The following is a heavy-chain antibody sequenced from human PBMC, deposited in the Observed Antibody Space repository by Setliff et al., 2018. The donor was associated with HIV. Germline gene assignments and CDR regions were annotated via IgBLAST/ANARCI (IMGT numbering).Heavy chain of an antibody. D-gene: IGHD3-10*01. J-gene: IGHJ6*03. V-gene: IGHV7-4-1*02. CDR3: ARDESDSLYYKDYYYMDV. Sequence: ASVKVSCKASGYTFTKYAMNWVRQAPGQGLGWMGWINTNTGNPTYAQGFTGRFVFSLDTSVSTAYLQISSLKAEDTAVYYCARDESDSLYYKDYYYMDVWGKGTTVTVSS. CDR1: GYTFTKYA. CDR2: INTNTGNP.